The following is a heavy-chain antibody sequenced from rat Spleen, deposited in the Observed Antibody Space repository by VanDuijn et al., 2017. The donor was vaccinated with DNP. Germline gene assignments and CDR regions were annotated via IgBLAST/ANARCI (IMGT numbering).Heavy chain of an antibody. V-gene: IGHV5-25*01. CDR2: ISPSGGFT. D-gene: IGHD1-1*01. CDR3: ARHDYSALFAY. J-gene: IGHJ3*01. CDR1: GFTFGNSY. Sequence: EVQLVESGGGLVQPGGSLTLSCAASGFTFGNSYMAWARQAPTKGLEWVASISPSGGFTYYHDSVKGRFTVSRDNTKSSLYLQMDSLRSEDTATYYCARHDYSALFAYWGQGTLVTVSS.